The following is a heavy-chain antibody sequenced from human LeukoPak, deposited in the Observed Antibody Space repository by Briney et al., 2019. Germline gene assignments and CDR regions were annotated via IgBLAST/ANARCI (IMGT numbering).Heavy chain of an antibody. V-gene: IGHV3-7*01. CDR1: GFTFSSYW. CDR2: INQDGSEK. CDR3: ARDRNYYGSGIWGYFDY. D-gene: IGHD3-10*01. Sequence: GGSLRLSCAASGFTFSSYWMSWVRQAPGKGLEWVANINQDGSEKYYVDSVKGRFTISRDNAKNSLYLQMNSLRAEDTAVYSCARDRNYYGSGIWGYFDYWGQGTLVTVSS. J-gene: IGHJ4*02.